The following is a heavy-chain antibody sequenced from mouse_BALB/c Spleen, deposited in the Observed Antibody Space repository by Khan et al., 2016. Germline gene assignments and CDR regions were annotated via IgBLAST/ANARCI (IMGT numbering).Heavy chain of an antibody. V-gene: IGHV14-3*02. CDR3: APIYDGFYYY. Sequence: VQLKQSGAELVKPGASVRLSCTASGFNIKDTFMHWMKQRPEQGLEWIGRIDPANGNTKYDPKFQGKATITADTSSNTAYLQLSSLTSEYTAVYYCAPIYDGFYYYWGQGTTLTVSS. D-gene: IGHD2-3*01. CDR2: IDPANGNT. CDR1: GFNIKDTF. J-gene: IGHJ2*01.